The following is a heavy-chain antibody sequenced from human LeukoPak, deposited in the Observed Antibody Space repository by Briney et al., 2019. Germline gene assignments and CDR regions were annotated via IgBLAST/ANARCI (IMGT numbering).Heavy chain of an antibody. CDR3: ARLVAYGGNSFDY. D-gene: IGHD4-23*01. Sequence: PSETLSLTCTVSGYSISSGYYWGWIRQPPGKGLEWIGSIYHSGSTYYNPSPKSRVTISVDTSKNQFSLKLSSVTAADTAVYYCARLVAYGGNSFDYWGQGTLVTVSS. V-gene: IGHV4-38-2*02. CDR2: IYHSGST. CDR1: GYSISSGYY. J-gene: IGHJ4*02.